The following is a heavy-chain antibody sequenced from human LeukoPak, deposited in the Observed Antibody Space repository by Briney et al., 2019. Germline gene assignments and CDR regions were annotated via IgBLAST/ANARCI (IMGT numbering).Heavy chain of an antibody. J-gene: IGHJ2*01. CDR3: ATESTTDRYWYFDL. V-gene: IGHV1-24*01. Sequence: KFQGRVTMTEDTSTDTAYMELSSLRSEDTAVYYCATESTTDRYWYFDLWGRGTLVTVSS. D-gene: IGHD2-2*01.